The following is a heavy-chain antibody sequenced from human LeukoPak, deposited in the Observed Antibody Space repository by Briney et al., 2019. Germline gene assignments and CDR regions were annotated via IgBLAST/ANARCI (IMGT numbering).Heavy chain of an antibody. Sequence: PGGSLRLSCAASGFTFSPYSMNWVRQAPGEGLAWVSYINSRRTLSHYADSVRGRFTISRDDAENSLYLNMNSLTTEVTAVYYCTTDADGNFDYWGQGTLVTVSS. CDR1: GFTFSPYS. CDR2: INSRRTLS. J-gene: IGHJ4*02. V-gene: IGHV3-21*05. D-gene: IGHD4-17*01. CDR3: TTDADGNFDY.